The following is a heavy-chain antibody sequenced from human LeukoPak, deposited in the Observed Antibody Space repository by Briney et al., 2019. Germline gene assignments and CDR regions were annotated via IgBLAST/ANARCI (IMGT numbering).Heavy chain of an antibody. Sequence: TSETLSLTCAVSGGSISSSNWWSWVRQPPGKGLEWIGEIYHSGSTNYNPSLKSRVTISVDKSKNQFSLKLTSVTAADTAIYYCARDHWGSLDYWGQGALVTVSS. CDR2: IYHSGST. J-gene: IGHJ4*02. V-gene: IGHV4-4*02. CDR1: GGSISSSNW. D-gene: IGHD7-27*01. CDR3: ARDHWGSLDY.